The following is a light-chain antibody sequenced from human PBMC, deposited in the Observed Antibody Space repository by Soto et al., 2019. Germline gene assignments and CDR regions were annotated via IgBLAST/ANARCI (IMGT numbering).Light chain of an antibody. CDR1: TGAVTSGHY. CDR3: LLSYSGGGV. J-gene: IGLJ2*01. Sequence: QAVVTQEPSLTVSPGGTVTLTCGSSTGAVTSGHYPYWFQQKPGQGPRTLIYDTSNKHSWTPARFSGSLLGGKAALTLSGAQPEDEAEYYCLLSYSGGGVFGGGTQLTVL. V-gene: IGLV7-46*01. CDR2: DTS.